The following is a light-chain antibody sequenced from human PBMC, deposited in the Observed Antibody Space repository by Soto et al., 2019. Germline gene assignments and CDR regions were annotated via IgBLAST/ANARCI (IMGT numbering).Light chain of an antibody. CDR3: QQHNNWPLT. CDR2: RAS. V-gene: IGKV3-15*01. J-gene: IGKJ4*01. Sequence: EVVMTQSPATLSVSPGERATLSCRASQSVSSNLAWYQQKVGQAPRLLIYRASTRATGIPARFSGSGSGTEFTLTISSFQSEDFAVYYCQQHNNWPLTFGGGTKVEIK. CDR1: QSVSSN.